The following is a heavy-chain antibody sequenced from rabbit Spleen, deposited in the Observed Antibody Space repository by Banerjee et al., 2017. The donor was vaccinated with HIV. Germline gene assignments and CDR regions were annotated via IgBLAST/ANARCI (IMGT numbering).Heavy chain of an antibody. Sequence: QEQLEESGGDLVQPEGSLALTCTASGFTISSSNYVCWVRQAPGKGLEWIGCIDAGSGSTWYASWAKGRLTISKTSSTTVTLQMTSLTAADTATYFCARVDPASYGSYNLWGPGTLVTVS. CDR2: IDAGSGST. CDR3: ARVDPASYGSYNL. J-gene: IGHJ4*01. D-gene: IGHD5-1*01. CDR1: GFTISSSNY. V-gene: IGHV1S45*01.